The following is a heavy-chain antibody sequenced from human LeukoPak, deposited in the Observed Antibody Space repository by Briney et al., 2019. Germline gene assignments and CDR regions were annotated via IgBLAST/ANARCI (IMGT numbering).Heavy chain of an antibody. D-gene: IGHD2-21*01. V-gene: IGHV5-51*01. CDR1: GYSFTSYW. Sequence: GESLKISCKGSGYSFTSYWIGWVRQMPGKGLEWMGIIYPGDSDTRYSPSFQGQVTISADKSISTAYLQWSSLKASDTAMYYCAGQPYCGGDCYSDVQYFQHWGQGTLVTVSS. CDR3: AGQPYCGGDCYSDVQYFQH. CDR2: IYPGDSDT. J-gene: IGHJ1*01.